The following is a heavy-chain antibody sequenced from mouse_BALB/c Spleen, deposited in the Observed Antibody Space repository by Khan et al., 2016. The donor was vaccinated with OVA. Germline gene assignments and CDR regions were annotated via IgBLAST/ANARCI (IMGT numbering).Heavy chain of an antibody. V-gene: IGHV1-7*01. J-gene: IGHJ2*01. D-gene: IGHD1-1*01. CDR1: GYTFINYW. CDR3: ARRGLRWNFDS. Sequence: QVQLKQSGAELAKPGASVKMSCKASGYTFINYWILWVKQRPGQGLEWIGYINPSTGYTEYNQNFKDKATLTADKSSSTAYMQLSSLTSEDSAVYYCARRGLRWNFDSWGQGTTLTVSS. CDR2: INPSTGYT.